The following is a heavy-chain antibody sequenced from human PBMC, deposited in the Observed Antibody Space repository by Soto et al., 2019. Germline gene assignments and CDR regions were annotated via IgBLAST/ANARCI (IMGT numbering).Heavy chain of an antibody. D-gene: IGHD6-13*01. J-gene: IGHJ6*01. Sequence: LSLTCTVSGGSISSSSYYWGWIRQPPGKGLEWIGSIYYSGSTYYNPSLKSRVTISVDTSKTQFSLKLSSVTAADTAVYYCATTGIAAAGTGENYYYYYGMDVWGQGTTVTVST. CDR3: ATTGIAAAGTGENYYYYYGMDV. CDR2: IYYSGST. CDR1: GGSISSSSYY. V-gene: IGHV4-39*01.